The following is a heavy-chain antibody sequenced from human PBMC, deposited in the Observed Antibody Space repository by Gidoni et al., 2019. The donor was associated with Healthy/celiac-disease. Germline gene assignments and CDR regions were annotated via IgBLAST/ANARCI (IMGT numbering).Heavy chain of an antibody. Sequence: QVQLVESGGGVVQPGRSLRLSCAASGFTFSSYGMHWVRQAPGKGLEWVAVIWYDGSNKYYADSVKGRFTISRDNSKNTLYLQMNSLRAEDTAVYYCARDSGSYLDAFDIWGQGTMVTVSS. V-gene: IGHV3-33*01. CDR1: GFTFSSYG. J-gene: IGHJ3*02. D-gene: IGHD1-26*01. CDR2: IWYDGSNK. CDR3: ARDSGSYLDAFDI.